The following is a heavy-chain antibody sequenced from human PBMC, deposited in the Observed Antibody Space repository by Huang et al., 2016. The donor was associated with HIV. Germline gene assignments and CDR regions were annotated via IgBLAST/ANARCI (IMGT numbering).Heavy chain of an antibody. J-gene: IGHJ4*02. Sequence: QVQLQESGPGMVKPSQTLSLTCTVSGGSISSGGYYWSWIRPPPGKGLGGIGYIYYSGSTYYNPSLKSRVIISVDTSKNQFSLKLSSVTTADTAVYCCARVRGARPTTPSFFDYWGQGTLVTVSS. V-gene: IGHV4-30-4*08. CDR2: IYYSGST. CDR3: ARVRGARPTTPSFFDY. D-gene: IGHD2-15*01. CDR1: GGSISSGGYY.